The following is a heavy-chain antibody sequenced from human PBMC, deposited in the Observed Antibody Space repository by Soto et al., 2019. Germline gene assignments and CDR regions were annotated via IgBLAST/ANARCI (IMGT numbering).Heavy chain of an antibody. CDR3: ARVYGYGYGHFDV. Sequence: QVQLVQSGAEVREPGASVKVSCKTSGYIFTKHGISWVRQAPGQGLEGLGWISAHNGYTNYAENFQGRLTLTTNRAASTAYMELRSLRSDDTAIYYCARVYGYGYGHFDVWGQGTLVTASS. CDR1: GYIFTKHG. D-gene: IGHD5-18*01. V-gene: IGHV1-18*01. J-gene: IGHJ4*02. CDR2: ISAHNGYT.